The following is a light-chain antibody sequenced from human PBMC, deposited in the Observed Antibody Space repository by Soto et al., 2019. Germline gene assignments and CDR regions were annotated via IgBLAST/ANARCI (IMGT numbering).Light chain of an antibody. V-gene: IGKV1-5*03. Sequence: DIQMTQSPSTLSAPVGDRVTITCRASQSISSWLAWYQQKPGKAPKLLIYKASSLESGVPSRFSGSGSGTEFTLTISSLQPDDFATYYCQQYNSYSSITFGQGTRLEIK. CDR1: QSISSW. J-gene: IGKJ5*01. CDR2: KAS. CDR3: QQYNSYSSIT.